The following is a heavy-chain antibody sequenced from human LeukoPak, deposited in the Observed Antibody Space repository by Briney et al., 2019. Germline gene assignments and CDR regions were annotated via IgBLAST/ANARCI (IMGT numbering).Heavy chain of an antibody. V-gene: IGHV4-59*01. CDR1: VGSISIYY. D-gene: IGHD5-24*01. CDR3: ARTRDGYNLDAFDI. CDR2: IYYSGST. J-gene: IGHJ3*02. Sequence: SETLSLTCTVSVGSISIYYWSWIRQPPGKALEWIVYIYYSGSTNYNPSLKSRVTISVDTSKNQFSLNLSSVTAADTAVYYCARTRDGYNLDAFDIWGQGTMVTVSS.